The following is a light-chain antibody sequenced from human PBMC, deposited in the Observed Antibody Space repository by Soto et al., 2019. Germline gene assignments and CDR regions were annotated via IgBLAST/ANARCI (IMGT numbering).Light chain of an antibody. CDR3: CSYAGSSTVYV. CDR1: SSDVGSYNL. V-gene: IGLV2-23*01. Sequence: QAALTQPASVSGSPGQSITISCTGTSSDVGSYNLVSWYQQHPGKAPKLMIYEGSKRPSGVSNRFSGSKSGNTASLTISGLQAEDDADYYCCSYAGSSTVYVFGTGTKVTVL. J-gene: IGLJ1*01. CDR2: EGS.